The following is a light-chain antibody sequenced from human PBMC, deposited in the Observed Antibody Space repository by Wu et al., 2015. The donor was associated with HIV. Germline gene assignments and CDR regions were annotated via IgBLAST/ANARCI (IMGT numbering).Light chain of an antibody. CDR3: QQYGRSPPWT. CDR2: GAS. Sequence: EIVLTQSPGTLSLSPGERATLSCRASQSVSSSYLAWYQQKPGQAPRLLIYGASSRATGIPDRFSGSGSGTDFTLTISRLEPEDFAVYYCQQYGRSPPWTFGQGTKGGN. J-gene: IGKJ1*01. V-gene: IGKV3-20*01. CDR1: QSVSSSY.